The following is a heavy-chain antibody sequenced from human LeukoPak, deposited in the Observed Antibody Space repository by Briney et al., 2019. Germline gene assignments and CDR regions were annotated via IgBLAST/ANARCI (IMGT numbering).Heavy chain of an antibody. V-gene: IGHV3-30*18. D-gene: IGHD4-23*01. CDR3: AKDPWESYGGRYYYYGMDV. Sequence: GRSLRLSCAASGFTFSSFGIHWVRQAPGKGLEWVAVISYDGSNKYYADSVKGRFTISRDNSKNTLYLQMNSLRAEDTGVYHCAKDPWESYGGRYYYYGMDVWGQGTTVSVSS. CDR1: GFTFSSFG. CDR2: ISYDGSNK. J-gene: IGHJ6*02.